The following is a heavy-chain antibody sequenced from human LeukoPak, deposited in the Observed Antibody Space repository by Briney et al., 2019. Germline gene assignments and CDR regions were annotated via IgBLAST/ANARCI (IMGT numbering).Heavy chain of an antibody. Sequence: PGGSLRLSCAASGFTFSSYGMHWVRQAPGKGLEWVAVISYDGSNKYYADSVKGRFTISRDNSKNTLYLQMNSLRAEDTAVYYCAKGHSGYGRGSYFDYWGQGTLVTVSS. CDR1: GFTFSSYG. D-gene: IGHD5-12*01. CDR2: ISYDGSNK. J-gene: IGHJ4*02. CDR3: AKGHSGYGRGSYFDY. V-gene: IGHV3-30*18.